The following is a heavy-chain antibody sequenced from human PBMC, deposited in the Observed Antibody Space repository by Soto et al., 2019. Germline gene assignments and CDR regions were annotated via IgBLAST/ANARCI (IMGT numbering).Heavy chain of an antibody. D-gene: IGHD4-17*01. J-gene: IGHJ4*02. CDR2: INPYSGNT. Sequence: QIHLVQSGPEVRKPGASVKLSCKTSGYTFITYGLTWVRRAPGEGLEWMGWINPYSGNTAFAEKFQDRITVTTDTSTDTAYMELEDLDSDDTAVYYCAKNAVSGDYASHLDYWGQGTLVAVST. CDR1: GYTFITYG. CDR3: AKNAVSGDYASHLDY. V-gene: IGHV1-18*01.